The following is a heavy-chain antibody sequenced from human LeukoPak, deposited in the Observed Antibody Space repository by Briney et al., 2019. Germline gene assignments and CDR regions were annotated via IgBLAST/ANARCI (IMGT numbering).Heavy chain of an antibody. CDR3: AKVKIVLVPTARRWFDP. CDR1: GFTFTTYA. D-gene: IGHD2-2*01. CDR2: VSAGGGST. J-gene: IGHJ5*02. V-gene: IGHV3-23*01. Sequence: GGSLRLSCAASGFTFTTYAMSWVRQAPGKGLEWVSTVSAGGGSTYYADSVRGRFTISRDNSKNTLYLQMNSLRAEDTAVYYCAKVKIVLVPTARRWFDPWGQGTLVTVSS.